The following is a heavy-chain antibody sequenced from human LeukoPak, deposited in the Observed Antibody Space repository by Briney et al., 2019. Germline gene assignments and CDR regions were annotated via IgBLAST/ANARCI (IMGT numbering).Heavy chain of an antibody. CDR1: GGAFSSYA. Sequence: SVKVSCKASGGAFSSYAISWVRQAPGQGLEWMGGIIPIFGTANYAQKFQGRVTMTTDTSTSTAYMELRSLRSDDTAVYYCARAVGYYGSGSLDYWGQGTLVTVSS. V-gene: IGHV1-69*05. CDR2: IIPIFGTA. D-gene: IGHD3-10*01. J-gene: IGHJ4*02. CDR3: ARAVGYYGSGSLDY.